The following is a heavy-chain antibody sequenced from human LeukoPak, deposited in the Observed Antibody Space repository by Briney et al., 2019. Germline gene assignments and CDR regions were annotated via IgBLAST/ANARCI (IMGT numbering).Heavy chain of an antibody. CDR2: IYSGGRT. CDR1: GFTVSSNY. CDR3: ARGAVNQTEYYFYY. J-gene: IGHJ4*02. V-gene: IGHV3-53*01. D-gene: IGHD3-3*01. Sequence: GGSLRLSCAASGFTVSSNYMSWVRQAPGKGLEWVSVIYSGGRTYYADSVKGRFTISRDNSKNTLYLQMNSLRAEDTAVYYCARGAVNQTEYYFYYWGQGTLVTVSS.